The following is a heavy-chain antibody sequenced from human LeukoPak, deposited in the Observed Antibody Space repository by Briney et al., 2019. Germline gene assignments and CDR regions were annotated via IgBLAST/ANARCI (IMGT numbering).Heavy chain of an antibody. Sequence: GGSLRLSCAAPGFTFSSYGMHWVRQAPGKGLEWVAFIRYDGSNKYYADSVKGRFTISRDNSKNTLYLQMNSLRAEDTAVHYCAKGNYYDSSGRSAFDYWGQGTLVTVSS. CDR1: GFTFSSYG. V-gene: IGHV3-30*02. CDR2: IRYDGSNK. D-gene: IGHD3-22*01. J-gene: IGHJ4*02. CDR3: AKGNYYDSSGRSAFDY.